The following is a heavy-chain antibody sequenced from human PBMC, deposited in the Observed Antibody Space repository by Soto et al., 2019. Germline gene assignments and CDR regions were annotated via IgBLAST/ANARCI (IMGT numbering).Heavy chain of an antibody. CDR1: GCSFTSYW. CDR3: ARLTNGGATTVVTRVSVSYGMDV. D-gene: IGHD4-17*01. CDR2: IYPGDSDT. V-gene: IGHV5-51*01. J-gene: IGHJ6*02. Sequence: PGESLKISCKGSGCSFTSYWIGWVRQMPGKGLEWMGIIYPGDSDTRYSPSFQGQVTISADKSLSTAYLQWSSLKASDTAMYYCARLTNGGATTVVTRVSVSYGMDVWGQGTTVTVSS.